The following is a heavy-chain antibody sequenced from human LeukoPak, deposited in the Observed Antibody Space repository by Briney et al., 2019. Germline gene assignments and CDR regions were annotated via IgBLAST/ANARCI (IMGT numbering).Heavy chain of an antibody. D-gene: IGHD6-19*01. J-gene: IGHJ6*02. CDR1: GFTFSSYA. CDR2: ISYDGSNK. Sequence: GGSLRLSCAASGFTFSSYAMHWVRQAPGKGLEWVAVISYDGSNKYYADSVKGRFTISRDNSKNTLYLQMNSLRAEDTAVYYCARDHSGWYYYGMDVWGQGTTVTVS. V-gene: IGHV3-30-3*01. CDR3: ARDHSGWYYYGMDV.